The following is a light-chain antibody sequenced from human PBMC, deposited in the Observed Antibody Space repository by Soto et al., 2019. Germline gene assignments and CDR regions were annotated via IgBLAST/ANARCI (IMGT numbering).Light chain of an antibody. Sequence: QSALAQPPSVSGSPGQSVTISCTGTSSDVGKYDRVSWYQQPPGTAPKLMIFAVTNRPSGVPDRFSGSKSGNTASLTIAGLQAVDEDDYYCSSYTENGVLLFGGGTKVNVL. CDR1: SSDVGKYDR. CDR3: SSYTENGVLL. J-gene: IGLJ2*01. V-gene: IGLV2-18*02. CDR2: AVT.